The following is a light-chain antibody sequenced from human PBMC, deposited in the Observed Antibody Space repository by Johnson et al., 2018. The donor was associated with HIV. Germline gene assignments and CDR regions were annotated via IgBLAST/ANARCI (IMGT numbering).Light chain of an antibody. Sequence: QSVLTQPPSVSADPGQKVTISCSGSSSNIGRNYVSWYQQLPGTAPKLLIFDNNKRPSGIPDRFSASKSGTSATLGITGLQTGDEADYYCGTWDSSLSAYVFGTGTKVTVL. J-gene: IGLJ1*01. CDR1: SSNIGRNY. V-gene: IGLV1-51*01. CDR3: GTWDSSLSAYV. CDR2: DNN.